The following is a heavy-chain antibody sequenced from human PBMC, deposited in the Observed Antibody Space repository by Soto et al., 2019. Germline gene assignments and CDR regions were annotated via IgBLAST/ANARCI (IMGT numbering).Heavy chain of an antibody. J-gene: IGHJ4*02. CDR1: GFTFSSYS. CDR3: ARDRYGDIDY. CDR2: ISSDETSI. Sequence: PGGSLRLSCAASGFTFSSYSMSWVRQAPGKGLVWVSRISSDETSISYVDSVKGRFTISRDNARNTLYLQMNSLRAEDTAVYYCARDRYGDIDYWGQGTLVTVSS. V-gene: IGHV3-74*01. D-gene: IGHD4-17*01.